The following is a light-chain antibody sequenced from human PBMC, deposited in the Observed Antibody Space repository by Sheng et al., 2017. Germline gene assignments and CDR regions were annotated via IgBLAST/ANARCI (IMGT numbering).Light chain of an antibody. Sequence: QSVLTQPHSVSATPGQTVTISCSGSRSNIGTNSLNWYQQFPGTAPKLLLYVTNQRPSGFPDRFSGSKSGTSASLAISGLRSEDEAEYFCAVWDDSLRGVVFGGGTKLTVL. CDR2: VTN. CDR3: AVWDDSLRGVV. CDR1: RSNIGTNS. J-gene: IGLJ3*02. V-gene: IGLV1-47*02.